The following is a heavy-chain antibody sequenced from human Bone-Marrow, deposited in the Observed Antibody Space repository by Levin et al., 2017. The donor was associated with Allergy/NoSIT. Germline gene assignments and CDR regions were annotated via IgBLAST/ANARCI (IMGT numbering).Heavy chain of an antibody. CDR1: GYTFTSYD. Sequence: GESLKISCKASGYTFTSYDINWVRQATGQGLEWMGWMNPNSGNTGYAQKFQGRVTMTRNTSISTAYMELSSLRSEDTAVYYCARDTTGYSSGWYYFDYWGQGTLVTVSS. CDR3: ARDTTGYSSGWYYFDY. V-gene: IGHV1-8*01. J-gene: IGHJ4*02. D-gene: IGHD6-19*01. CDR2: MNPNSGNT.